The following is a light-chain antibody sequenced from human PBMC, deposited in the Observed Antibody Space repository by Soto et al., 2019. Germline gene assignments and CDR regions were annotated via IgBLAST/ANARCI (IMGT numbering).Light chain of an antibody. CDR1: QSISGW. CDR3: QQYTSYSQYT. CDR2: DAS. Sequence: DIQMTQSPSTLSASVGDRVTITCRASQSISGWLAWYQQKPGQAPKLLIYDASTLESGVPSRFSGSGSGTEFTLTISSLQREDFATDYCQQYTSYSQYTFGQGTRLEIK. J-gene: IGKJ2*01. V-gene: IGKV1-5*01.